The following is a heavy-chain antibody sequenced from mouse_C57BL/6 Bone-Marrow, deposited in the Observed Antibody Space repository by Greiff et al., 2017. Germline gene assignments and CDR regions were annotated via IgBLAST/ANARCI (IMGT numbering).Heavy chain of an antibody. Sequence: QVQLQQPGAELVRPGSSVKLSCKASGYTFTSYWMDWVKQRPGQGLEWIGNIYPSDSETHYNQKFKDKATLTVDKSSSTAYMQLSSLTSEDSAVYYCARYRRGVGSSYWYFDVWGTGPAVTVTS. D-gene: IGHD1-1*01. J-gene: IGHJ1*03. CDR3: ARYRRGVGSSYWYFDV. V-gene: IGHV1-61*01. CDR1: GYTFTSYW. CDR2: IYPSDSET.